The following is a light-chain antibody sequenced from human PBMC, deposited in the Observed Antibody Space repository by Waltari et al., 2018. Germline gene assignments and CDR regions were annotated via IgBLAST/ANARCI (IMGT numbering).Light chain of an antibody. J-gene: IGLJ2*01. CDR1: GSNLGAGSE. V-gene: IGLV1-40*01. CDR3: QSYDTSLSVV. Sequence: QSVLTQPPSVSGAPGQRVSISCTGTGSNLGAGSEEHWYQQLPGKAPKLLIYGTSTRPPGVPDRFFGSQSGTSASLAITGLQAEDEADYYCQSYDTSLSVVFGGGTKLTVL. CDR2: GTS.